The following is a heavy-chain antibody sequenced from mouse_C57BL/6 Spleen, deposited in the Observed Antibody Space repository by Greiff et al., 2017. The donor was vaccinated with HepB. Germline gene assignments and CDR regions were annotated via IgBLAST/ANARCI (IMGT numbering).Heavy chain of an antibody. J-gene: IGHJ2*01. Sequence: EVKLVESEGGLVQPGSSMKLSCTASGFTFSDYYMAWVRQVPEKGLEWVANINYDGSSTYYLDSLKSRFIISRDNAKNILYLQMSSLKSEDTATYYCARDGVLDYWGQGTTLTVSS. CDR3: ARDGVLDY. CDR2: INYDGSST. D-gene: IGHD2-14*01. CDR1: GFTFSDYY. V-gene: IGHV5-16*01.